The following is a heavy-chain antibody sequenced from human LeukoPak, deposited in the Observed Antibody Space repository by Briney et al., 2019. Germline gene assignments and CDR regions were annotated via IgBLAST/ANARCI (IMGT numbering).Heavy chain of an antibody. J-gene: IGHJ4*02. CDR3: ARFHNVNMWLFDY. CDR1: SGSISTMDSY. Sequence: PSKTLSLTCTVSSGSISTMDSYWGWIRQPPGKGLEWIGYIYYSGSTNYNPSLKSRVTISVDTSKNQFSLKLSSVTAADTAVYYCARFHNVNMWLFDYWGQGTLVTVSS. CDR2: IYYSGST. D-gene: IGHD3-22*01. V-gene: IGHV4-61*05.